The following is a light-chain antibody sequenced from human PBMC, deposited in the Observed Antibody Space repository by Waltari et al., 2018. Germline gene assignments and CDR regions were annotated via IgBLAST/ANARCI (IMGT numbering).Light chain of an antibody. CDR2: WAS. V-gene: IGKV4-1*01. Sequence: DIVMTQSPDSLAVSLGERANINRKSSQSLLYTSNNKNYLAWYQQKPGQPPKLLIYWASTRESGVPDRFSGSGSGTDFTLTISSLQAEDVAVYYCHHYYSTPRTFGQGTKVEIK. J-gene: IGKJ1*01. CDR3: HHYYSTPRT. CDR1: QSLLYTSNNKNY.